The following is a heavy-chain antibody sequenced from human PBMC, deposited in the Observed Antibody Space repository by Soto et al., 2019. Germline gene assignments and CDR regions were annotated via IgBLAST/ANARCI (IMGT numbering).Heavy chain of an antibody. J-gene: IGHJ6*02. CDR3: ARDGSGRPYGMDV. D-gene: IGHD6-6*01. CDR1: GYTFNTYL. CDR2: ISISTGDT. Sequence: QVQLVQSGAEVKKPGASVTVSCKASGYTFNTYLIAWVRQAPGQGLEWMGWISISTGDTDYAQNLQGRVTLTTDPSSSTAYMELKSLRPDDTALYYCARDGSGRPYGMDVLGQGTPVIVSS. V-gene: IGHV1-18*01.